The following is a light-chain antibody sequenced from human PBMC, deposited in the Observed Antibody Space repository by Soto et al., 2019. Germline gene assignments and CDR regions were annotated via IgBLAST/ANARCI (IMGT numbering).Light chain of an antibody. CDR3: SSYTSRGSPVV. Sequence: QSVLTQPASVSGSPGQSITISCTGTSSDVAGYKYVSWYQQHPGKAPKLIIYEVSSRPSGVSNRFSGSKSGDTASLTISGVQAEDEADYFCSSYTSRGSPVVFGGGTKVTVL. CDR1: SSDVAGYKY. J-gene: IGLJ2*01. CDR2: EVS. V-gene: IGLV2-14*01.